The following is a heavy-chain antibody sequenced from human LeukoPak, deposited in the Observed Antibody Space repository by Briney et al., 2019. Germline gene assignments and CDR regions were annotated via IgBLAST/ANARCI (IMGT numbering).Heavy chain of an antibody. Sequence: ASVKVSCKASGYTFTSYYMHWVRQAPGPGLEWMGIINPSGGSTSYAQKFQGRVTVTRDTSTTTVYMELSSLRSEDTAVYYCARGSTYEGFDYWGQGTLVTVSS. V-gene: IGHV1-46*01. CDR1: GYTFTSYY. J-gene: IGHJ4*02. CDR3: ARGSTYEGFDY. CDR2: INPSGGST. D-gene: IGHD5-12*01.